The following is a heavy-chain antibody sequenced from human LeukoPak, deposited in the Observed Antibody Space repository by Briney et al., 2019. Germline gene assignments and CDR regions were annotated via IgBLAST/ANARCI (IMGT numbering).Heavy chain of an antibody. V-gene: IGHV4-34*01. CDR1: GGSFSGYS. J-gene: IGHJ4*02. CDR2: INRSGTT. Sequence: SETLSLTCAVHGGSFSGYSWHWIRQSPGKGLEWIGEINRSGTTNYNESLKSRVTMSVDTSKIQFSLSLRSVTAADTAVHYCARLRGYGYCSSTSCPDDYWGQGTLVTVSS. CDR3: ARLRGYGYCSSTSCPDDY. D-gene: IGHD2-2*01.